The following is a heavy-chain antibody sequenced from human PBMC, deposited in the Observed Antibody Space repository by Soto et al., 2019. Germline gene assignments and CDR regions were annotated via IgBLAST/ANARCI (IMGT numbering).Heavy chain of an antibody. CDR2: MNPNSGDT. CDR1: GYTFSTRD. D-gene: IGHD3-10*01. Sequence: VASVKVSCKTSGYTFSTRDINWVRQAPGQGLEWMGWMNPNSGDTGYAQKFLGRLTMTRDSSIRTVYMELSSLSSEDTAVYYCARVNYYGSGSYQDFFYFYALDVWGQGTTVTVSS. J-gene: IGHJ6*02. V-gene: IGHV1-8*01. CDR3: ARVNYYGSGSYQDFFYFYALDV.